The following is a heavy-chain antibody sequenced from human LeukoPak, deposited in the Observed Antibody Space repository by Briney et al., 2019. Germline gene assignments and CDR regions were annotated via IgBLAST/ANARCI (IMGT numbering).Heavy chain of an antibody. J-gene: IGHJ5*02. V-gene: IGHV3-23*01. Sequence: GGSLRLSCAASGFTFSDYAMSWVRQAPGKGLEWVSAISGSGGSTYYADSVKGRFTISRDNSKNTLYLQMNSLRAEDTAVYYCAKRPVAATAHWFDPWGQGTLVTVSS. CDR1: GFTFSDYA. D-gene: IGHD2-15*01. CDR3: AKRPVAATAHWFDP. CDR2: ISGSGGST.